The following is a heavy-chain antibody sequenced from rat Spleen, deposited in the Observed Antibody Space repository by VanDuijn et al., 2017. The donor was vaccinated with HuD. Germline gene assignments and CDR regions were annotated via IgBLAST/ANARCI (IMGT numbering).Heavy chain of an antibody. J-gene: IGHJ2*01. CDR3: ARSIAPSYYSSYIDYLDY. CDR1: GYSITSNY. V-gene: IGHV3-1*01. CDR2: ISYSGRT. D-gene: IGHD1-2*01. Sequence: EVQLQESGPGLVKPSQSLSLTCSVTGYSITSNYWGWIRKFPGNKMEWMGYISYSGRTSYNTSRKSRISITRDTSKNQFFLQLNSVTTEDTATYYCARSIAPSYYSSYIDYLDYWGQGVMVTVSS.